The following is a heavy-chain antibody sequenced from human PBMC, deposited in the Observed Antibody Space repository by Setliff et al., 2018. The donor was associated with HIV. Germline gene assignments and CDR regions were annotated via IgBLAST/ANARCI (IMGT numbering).Heavy chain of an antibody. V-gene: IGHV3-23*01. J-gene: IGHJ4*02. Sequence: GGSLRLSCAASGFTFSSYAMTWVRQAPGKGLEWVSSISNNGGKTYYAASEKGRFTISRDNSKNTLYLQMNSLRAEDTAVYYCASIELAAMVPVDYWGQGTLVTVSS. CDR2: ISNNGGKT. CDR1: GFTFSSYA. D-gene: IGHD5-18*01. CDR3: ASIELAAMVPVDY.